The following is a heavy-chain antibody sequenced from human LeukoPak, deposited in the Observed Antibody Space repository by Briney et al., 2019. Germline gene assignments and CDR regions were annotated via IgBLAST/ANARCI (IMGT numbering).Heavy chain of an antibody. CDR1: GITLSNYG. V-gene: IGHV3-23*01. CDR3: GKTTVGYSSGQKPAWPVDY. CDR2: IFCSGGSP. D-gene: IGHD5-18*01. Sequence: GGSLRLSCGVSGITLSNYGMSWVRQAPGKGLEWVAGIFCSGGSPHYANSVKGRFTISRDNSRNTVYLQINSLRADDTAVYYCGKTTVGYSSGQKPAWPVDYWGQGTLVTVSS. J-gene: IGHJ4*02.